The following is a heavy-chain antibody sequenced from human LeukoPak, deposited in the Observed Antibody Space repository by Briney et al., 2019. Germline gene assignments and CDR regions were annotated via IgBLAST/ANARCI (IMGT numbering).Heavy chain of an antibody. D-gene: IGHD6-13*01. CDR1: GLTFRNAW. Sequence: PGGSLRLSCAASGLTFRNAWMSWVRQAAGKGLEWVGRIKSKTDGGTTDYAAPVKGRFTISRDDSKTTLYLQMNSLKTEDTAVYYCTTIGARISAAAGTLLDYYYYMDVWGKGTTVTVSS. V-gene: IGHV3-15*01. J-gene: IGHJ6*03. CDR2: IKSKTDGGTT. CDR3: TTIGARISAAAGTLLDYYYYMDV.